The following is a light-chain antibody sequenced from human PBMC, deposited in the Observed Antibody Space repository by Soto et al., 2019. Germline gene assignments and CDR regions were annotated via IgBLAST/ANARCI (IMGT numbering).Light chain of an antibody. J-gene: IGKJ1*01. CDR2: KAS. V-gene: IGKV1-5*03. CDR3: QQYNPYSPWT. Sequence: DIQMTHSPSTLSASVGDRVTISCRASQSITDWLAWFQQKPGKAPKLLISKASNLESGVPSRFSGSGSGTNFTLTISGLQPDDFATYYCQQYNPYSPWTFGQGTVVDIK. CDR1: QSITDW.